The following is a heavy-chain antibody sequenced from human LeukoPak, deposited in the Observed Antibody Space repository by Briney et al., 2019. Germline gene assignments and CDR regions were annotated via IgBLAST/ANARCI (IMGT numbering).Heavy chain of an antibody. CDR2: ISGSGDDT. V-gene: IGHV3-23*01. D-gene: IGHD3-9*01. CDR3: AKGDASPVHLLTGH. J-gene: IGHJ4*02. CDR1: GFTLSSYA. Sequence: GGSLRLSCAASGFTLSSYAMTWVRQAPGKGLEWVTGISGSGDDTYYADSVKGRFTVSRDISKNTLYLQMNSLRVEDTAVYYCAKGDASPVHLLTGHWGQGTLVTVSS.